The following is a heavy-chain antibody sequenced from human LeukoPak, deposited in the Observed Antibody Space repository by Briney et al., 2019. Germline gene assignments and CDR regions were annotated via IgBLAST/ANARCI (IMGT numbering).Heavy chain of an antibody. V-gene: IGHV4-59*12. CDR3: ARESGAFCPFGY. Sequence: SQTLSLTCTVSGGSITTYYSNWIRQPPGKGLEYIGYIDNSGSTNYTPSLEGRVTISLDTSKNQFSLKLTTVTAADTAIYYCARESGAFCPFGYWGQGTLVIVPS. CDR2: IDNSGST. J-gene: IGHJ4*02. D-gene: IGHD1-26*01. CDR1: GGSITTYY.